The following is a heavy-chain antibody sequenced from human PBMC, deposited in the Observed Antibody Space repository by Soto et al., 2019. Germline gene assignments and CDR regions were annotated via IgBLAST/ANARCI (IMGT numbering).Heavy chain of an antibody. Sequence: EVQLVESGGGVVQPGGSLRLSCAASGFTFSSYAMTWVRQAPEKGLEWVSAITGRGTRTYYADSVKGRFTISRDNSKNTLSLQMNSLRAEDTAVYYCASWHEREHAYDVWGQGTTVTVSS. CDR3: ASWHEREHAYDV. D-gene: IGHD1-1*01. CDR2: ITGRGTRT. V-gene: IGHV3-23*04. J-gene: IGHJ3*01. CDR1: GFTFSSYA.